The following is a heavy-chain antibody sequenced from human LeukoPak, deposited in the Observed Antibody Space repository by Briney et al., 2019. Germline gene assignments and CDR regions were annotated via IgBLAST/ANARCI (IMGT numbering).Heavy chain of an antibody. V-gene: IGHV3-74*01. CDR2: INDDETST. CDR3: ATTGSGSYYDY. J-gene: IGHJ4*02. Sequence: GGSLRLSCAASGFSFSRSWMHWVRQAPGKGLMWFSRINDDETSTDYADSVKGRFTISRDNVKNTLYLQMNSLRAEDTAVYYCATTGSGSYYDYWGQGVLVTVSS. D-gene: IGHD1-26*01. CDR1: GFSFSRSW.